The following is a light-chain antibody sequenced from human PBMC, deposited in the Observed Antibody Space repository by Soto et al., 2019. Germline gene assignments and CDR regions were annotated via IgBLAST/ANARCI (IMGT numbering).Light chain of an antibody. J-gene: IGKJ1*01. CDR2: WAS. CDR1: QSILYNPNNKNS. CDR3: QQYYASPWT. Sequence: DIVMTQSPDSLAVSLGERATINCKSSQSILYNPNNKNSLIWYQQKPGQPPKMLIYWASTRASGVPDRFGGSGSWTDFTLTISSLQAEDVAVYYCQQYYASPWTFGPGTKVEI. V-gene: IGKV4-1*01.